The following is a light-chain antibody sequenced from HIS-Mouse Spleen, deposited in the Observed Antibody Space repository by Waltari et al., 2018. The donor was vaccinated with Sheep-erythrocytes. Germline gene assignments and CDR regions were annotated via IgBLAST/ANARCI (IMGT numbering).Light chain of an antibody. J-gene: IGLJ2*01. CDR1: SSRSYY. CDR2: GKN. V-gene: IGLV3-19*01. Sequence: SSELTQDPAVSVALGQTVRITCQGDSSRSYYASWYRQKPGQAPVLVIYGKNNRPSGIPDRFSGSSSGNTASLTITGAQAEDEADYYCNSRDSSGNHLVVFGGGTKLTVL. CDR3: NSRDSSGNHLVV.